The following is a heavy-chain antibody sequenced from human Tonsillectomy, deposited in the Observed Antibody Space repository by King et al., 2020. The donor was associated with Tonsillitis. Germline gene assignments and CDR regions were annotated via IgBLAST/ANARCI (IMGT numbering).Heavy chain of an antibody. CDR1: GGSISSYY. CDR3: ARGGEFWYDSSGYYLDY. D-gene: IGHD3-22*01. CDR2: IYYSGST. Sequence: QLQESGPGLVKPSETLSLTCTVSGGSISSYYWSWIRPPPGKGLAWIGYIYYSGSTNYNPSLKSRVTISVDTSKNQFSLKLSSVTAADTAVYYCARGGEFWYDSSGYYLDYWGQGTLVTVSS. V-gene: IGHV4-59*01. J-gene: IGHJ4*02.